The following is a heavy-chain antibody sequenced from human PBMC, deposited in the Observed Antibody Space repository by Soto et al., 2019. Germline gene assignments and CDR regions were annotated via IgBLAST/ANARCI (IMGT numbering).Heavy chain of an antibody. J-gene: IGHJ6*02. CDR1: EFTFSNYA. Sequence: QERLVESGGGVVQPGTSLRLSCAAAEFTFSNYAMHWVRQAPGMGLEWVAVIWYDESKKYYADSVKGRFTISRDNSKNTVYLQMHSLRAEDTAVYYCARDDYGMDVWGQGTTVTVSS. CDR2: IWYDESKK. V-gene: IGHV3-33*01. CDR3: ARDDYGMDV.